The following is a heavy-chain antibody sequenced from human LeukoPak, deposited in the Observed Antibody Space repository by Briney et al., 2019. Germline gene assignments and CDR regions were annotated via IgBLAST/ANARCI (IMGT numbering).Heavy chain of an antibody. CDR1: GFTFSSYG. CDR2: IRYDGSNK. J-gene: IGHJ4*02. D-gene: IGHD6-19*01. Sequence: GGSLRLSCAASGFTFSSYGMHWVRQAPGKGLEWVAFIRYDGSNKYYADSVKGRFTISRDNAKNSLYLQMNSLRAEDTAVYYCASGQYSSGTYWGQGTLVTVSS. CDR3: ASGQYSSGTY. V-gene: IGHV3-30*02.